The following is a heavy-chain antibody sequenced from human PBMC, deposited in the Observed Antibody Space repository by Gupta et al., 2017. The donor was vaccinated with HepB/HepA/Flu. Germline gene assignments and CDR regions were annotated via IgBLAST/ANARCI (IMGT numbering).Heavy chain of an antibody. J-gene: IGHJ4*02. Sequence: QVQLVESGGGVVEPGRSLTLSCAASGLTFSSYAINWFRQAPGKGLEWVAVVRSDASTIYYANSVKGRFTISRDNSKNTVYLQMNSLRDEDTAVYYCVRQYSSGWFGAVDYWGQGTLVTVSS. D-gene: IGHD6-19*01. CDR2: VRSDASTI. CDR1: GLTFSSYA. CDR3: VRQYSSGWFGAVDY. V-gene: IGHV3-30*03.